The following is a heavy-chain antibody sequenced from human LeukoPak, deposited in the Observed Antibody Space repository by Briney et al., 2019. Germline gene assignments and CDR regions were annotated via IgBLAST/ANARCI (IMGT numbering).Heavy chain of an antibody. CDR2: ISDSGGST. V-gene: IGHV3-23*01. CDR1: GFTFSNYA. D-gene: IGHD5-12*01. Sequence: TGGSLRLSCAASGFTFSNYAMSWVRQAPEKGLEWVSTISDSGGSTYYADSVKGRFTISRDNSKNTLYLQMNSLRAEDTAVYYCARAAYSGYDPNPPDVWGKGTTVTISS. CDR3: ARAAYSGYDPNPPDV. J-gene: IGHJ6*04.